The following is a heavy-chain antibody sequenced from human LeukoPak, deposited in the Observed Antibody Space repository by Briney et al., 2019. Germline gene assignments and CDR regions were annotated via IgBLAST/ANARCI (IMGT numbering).Heavy chain of an antibody. Sequence: SVKVSCKASGGTFSSYAISWVRRAPGQGLEWMGGIIPIFGTANYAQKFQGRVTVTADESTSTAYMELSSLRSEDTAVYYCATLQEVAVAPVVDYWGQGTLVTVSS. J-gene: IGHJ4*02. CDR1: GGTFSSYA. CDR3: ATLQEVAVAPVVDY. CDR2: IIPIFGTA. V-gene: IGHV1-69*13. D-gene: IGHD6-19*01.